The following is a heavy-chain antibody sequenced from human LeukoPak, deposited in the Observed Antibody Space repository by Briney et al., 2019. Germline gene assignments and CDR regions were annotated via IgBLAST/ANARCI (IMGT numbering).Heavy chain of an antibody. CDR1: GFTFSSYS. CDR2: ISSSSSYI. D-gene: IGHD1-1*01. V-gene: IGHV3-21*01. J-gene: IGHJ3*02. Sequence: GGSLRLSCAASGFTFSSYSMNWVRRAPGKGLEWVSSISSSSSYIYYADSVKGRFTISRDNAKNSLYLQMNSLRAENTAVYYCARDLQLERAFDIWGQGTMVTVSS. CDR3: ARDLQLERAFDI.